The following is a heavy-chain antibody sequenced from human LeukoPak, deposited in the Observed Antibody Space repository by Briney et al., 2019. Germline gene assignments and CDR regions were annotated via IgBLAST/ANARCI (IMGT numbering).Heavy chain of an antibody. CDR2: ISAYNGNT. D-gene: IGHD1-26*01. V-gene: IGHV1-18*01. J-gene: IGHJ5*02. CDR1: GYTFTSYG. CDR3: ARSPRDSSGSYYGPGWFDP. Sequence: ASVKVSCKASGYTFTSYGISWVRQAPGQGLEWMGWISAYNGNTNYAQKLQGRVTMTTDTSTSTAYMELRSLRSEDTAVYYCARSPRDSSGSYYGPGWFDPWGQGTLVTVSS.